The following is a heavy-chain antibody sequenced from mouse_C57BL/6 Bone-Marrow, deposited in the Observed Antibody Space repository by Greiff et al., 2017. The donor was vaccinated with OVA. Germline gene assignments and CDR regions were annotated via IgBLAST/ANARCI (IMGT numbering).Heavy chain of an antibody. CDR1: GFSLTSYA. CDR3: AAWGNPFAY. CDR2: IWTGGGT. J-gene: IGHJ3*01. V-gene: IGHV2-9-1*01. Sequence: VQLQQSGPGLVTPSQSLSITCTVSGFSLTSYAINWVRQPPGKGLEWLGVIWTGGGTNYNSALKSRLSISKDNSKSQVFLKMNSLQTDDTARYYCAAWGNPFAYWGQGTLVTVSA. D-gene: IGHD2-1*01.